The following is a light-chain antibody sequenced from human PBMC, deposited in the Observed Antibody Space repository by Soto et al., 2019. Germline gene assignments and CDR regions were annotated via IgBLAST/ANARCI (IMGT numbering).Light chain of an antibody. V-gene: IGKV3-20*01. CDR2: VAS. J-gene: IGKJ1*01. CDR3: QPYMSSVT. Sequence: EIVLTQSPGSLSLSPGQRATLSCRASQSVDTTFFAWYQKKPGQAPRLLIYVASKRATGIPDRFSGSGSGTDFTLIISRLEQEAFAVYYCQPYMSSVTFGQGTKVEIK. CDR1: QSVDTTF.